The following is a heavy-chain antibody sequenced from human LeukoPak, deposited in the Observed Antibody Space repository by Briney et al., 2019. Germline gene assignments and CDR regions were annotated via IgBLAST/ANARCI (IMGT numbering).Heavy chain of an antibody. CDR1: GFTFSSYG. CDR3: ARQMTPHGNFDY. J-gene: IGHJ4*02. CDR2: ISYDGSNK. V-gene: IGHV3-30*03. Sequence: PGRSLRLSCAASGFTFSSYGMHWVRQAPGKGLEWVAVISYDGSNKYYADSVKGRFTISRENAKNSLYLQMNSLRAEDTAVYYCARQMTPHGNFDYWGQGTLVTVSS. D-gene: IGHD1-26*01.